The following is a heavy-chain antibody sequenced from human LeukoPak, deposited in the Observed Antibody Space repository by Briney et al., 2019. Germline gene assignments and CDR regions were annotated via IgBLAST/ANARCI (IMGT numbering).Heavy chain of an antibody. Sequence: GGSLRLSCAASGFTFSNTWMNWVRQAPGKGLEWVGRIQSKTDGGTTEYAAPVKGRFTISRDDSKTTLYLQMNSLKTEDTAVYYFATLTIRGCINIWGQGTLVTVSS. CDR1: GFTFSNTW. D-gene: IGHD3-10*01. CDR2: IQSKTDGGTT. V-gene: IGHV3-15*01. J-gene: IGHJ4*02. CDR3: ATLTIRGCINI.